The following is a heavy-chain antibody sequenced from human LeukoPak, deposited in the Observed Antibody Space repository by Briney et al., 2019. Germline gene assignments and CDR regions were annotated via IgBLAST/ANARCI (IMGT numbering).Heavy chain of an antibody. D-gene: IGHD6-6*01. V-gene: IGHV1-69*13. CDR2: IIPIFGTA. CDR1: GYTFTGYY. Sequence: ASVKVSCKASGYTFTGYYIHWVRQAPGQGLEWMGGIIPIFGTANYAQKFQGRVTITADESTSTAYMELSSLRSEDTAVYYCARVGGAARDYYYYYMDVWGKGTTVTVSS. CDR3: ARVGGAARDYYYYYMDV. J-gene: IGHJ6*03.